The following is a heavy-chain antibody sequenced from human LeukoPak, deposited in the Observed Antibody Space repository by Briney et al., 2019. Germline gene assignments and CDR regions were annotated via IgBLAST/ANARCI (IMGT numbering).Heavy chain of an antibody. CDR1: GGTFSSYA. V-gene: IGHV1-69*05. Sequence: SVKVSCKASGGTFSSYAISWVRQAPGQGLEWMGGIIPIFGTANYAQKFQGRVTITTDESTSTAYMELSSLRSEDTAVYYCARDLTMVRGVIITRGGYWGQGTLVTVSS. CDR2: IIPIFGTA. D-gene: IGHD3-10*01. J-gene: IGHJ4*02. CDR3: ARDLTMVRGVIITRGGY.